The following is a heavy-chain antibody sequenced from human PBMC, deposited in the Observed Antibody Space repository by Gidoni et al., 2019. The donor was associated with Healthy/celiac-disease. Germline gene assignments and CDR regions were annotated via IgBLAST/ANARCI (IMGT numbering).Heavy chain of an antibody. CDR3: ARDEELEHVSNYYYYGMDV. CDR2: SSSSSSTI. D-gene: IGHD1-1*01. Sequence: EVQLVESGGGLVQPGGSLSLSCAASGFTFSSYSMNWVRQAPGKGLEWVSYSSSSSSTIYYADSVKGRFTISRDNAKNSLYLQMNSLRDEDTAVYYCARDEELEHVSNYYYYGMDVWGQGTTVTVSS. J-gene: IGHJ6*02. V-gene: IGHV3-48*02. CDR1: GFTFSSYS.